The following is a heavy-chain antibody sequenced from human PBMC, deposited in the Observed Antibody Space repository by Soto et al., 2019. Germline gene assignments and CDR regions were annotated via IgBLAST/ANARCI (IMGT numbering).Heavy chain of an antibody. CDR1: GFIFSSYG. CDR2: ISYDGSNA. V-gene: IGHV3-30*03. CDR3: GTLLWEGISVVGSSGGPGDY. J-gene: IGHJ4*02. D-gene: IGHD3-16*01. Sequence: QEQLVQSGGGVVQPGRSLRLSCAASGFIFSSYGLHWVRQAPGKGLEWVAVISYDGSNAYYADSVQGRFTISRDNSKQTLYLQMNSPRTDVTAVYFCGTLLWEGISVVGSSGGPGDYWGQGTLVTVSS.